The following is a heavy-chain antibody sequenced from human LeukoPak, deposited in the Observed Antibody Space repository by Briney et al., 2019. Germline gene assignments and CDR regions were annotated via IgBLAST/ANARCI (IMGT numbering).Heavy chain of an antibody. J-gene: IGHJ5*02. CDR2: ISAYNGNT. Sequence: ASVKVSCKASGYAFTSYGISWVRQAPGQGLEWMGWISAYNGNTNYAQKLQGRVTMTTDTSTSTAYMELRSLRSDDTAVYYCARDGPGIAAAGPGSWGQGTLVTVSS. CDR3: ARDGPGIAAAGPGS. CDR1: GYAFTSYG. V-gene: IGHV1-18*01. D-gene: IGHD6-13*01.